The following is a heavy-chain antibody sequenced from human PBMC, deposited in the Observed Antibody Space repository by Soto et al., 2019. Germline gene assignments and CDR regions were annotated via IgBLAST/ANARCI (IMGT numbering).Heavy chain of an antibody. CDR3: ARGRGVIVEAAAGNWLDA. D-gene: IGHD2-2*01. Sequence: HPGGSLRLSCAASGFSFSSFAMNWVRQAPGKGLEWVSIISGSADSTFYADSVKGRFTISRDNSKSTLYLQINSLRAEDTAVYYCARGRGVIVEAAAGNWLDAWGQGTLVTVSS. CDR1: GFSFSSFA. V-gene: IGHV3-23*01. J-gene: IGHJ5*02. CDR2: ISGSADST.